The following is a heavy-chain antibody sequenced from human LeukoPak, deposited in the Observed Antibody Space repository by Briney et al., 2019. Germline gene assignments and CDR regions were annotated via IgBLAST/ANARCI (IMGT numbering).Heavy chain of an antibody. Sequence: ASVKVSCKASGYTFTSYGISWVRQAPGQGLEWMGIMNPSDGSTSYAQKFRGRVTMTRDTSTTTVYMEMSNLSSEDTSMYYCAKPRTTGSASSDYWGQGTLVTVSS. CDR1: GYTFTSYG. D-gene: IGHD2-8*02. CDR2: MNPSDGST. CDR3: AKPRTTGSASSDY. V-gene: IGHV1-46*01. J-gene: IGHJ4*02.